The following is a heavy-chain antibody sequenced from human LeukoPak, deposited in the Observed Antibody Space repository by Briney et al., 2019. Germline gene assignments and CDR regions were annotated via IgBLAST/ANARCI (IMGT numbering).Heavy chain of an antibody. J-gene: IGHJ6*02. CDR3: ARHNEGRSSSYYYYGMDV. CDR1: GGSISRYY. D-gene: IGHD6-6*01. Sequence: SETLSLTCTVSGGSISRYYWSWNRQPPGKGLEWIGYIYYSGSTNYNPSLKSRVTISVDTSKNQFSLKLSSVTAADTAEYYCARHNEGRSSSYYYYGMDVWGQGTTVTVSS. CDR2: IYYSGST. V-gene: IGHV4-59*08.